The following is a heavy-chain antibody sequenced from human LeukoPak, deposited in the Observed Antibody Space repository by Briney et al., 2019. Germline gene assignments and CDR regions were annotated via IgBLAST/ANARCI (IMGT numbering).Heavy chain of an antibody. Sequence: ASVKVSCKASGYTFTSYAMHWVRQAPGQRLEWMGWINAGNGNTKYSQKFQGRVTITRGTSASTAYMELSSLRSEDTAVYYCARDTLRYGDYQLFDYWGQGTLVTVSS. CDR2: INAGNGNT. CDR3: ARDTLRYGDYQLFDY. CDR1: GYTFTSYA. J-gene: IGHJ4*02. V-gene: IGHV1-3*01. D-gene: IGHD4-17*01.